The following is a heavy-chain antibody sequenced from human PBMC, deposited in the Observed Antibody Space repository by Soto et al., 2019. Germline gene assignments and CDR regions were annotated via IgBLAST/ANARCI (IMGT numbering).Heavy chain of an antibody. CDR3: ASDRHFDDSNVYLAFDM. D-gene: IGHD3-22*01. J-gene: IGHJ3*02. Sequence: QVQLVESGGGVVHPGGSLTLSFAAFRVTFSNSGIPWVRQAPGKGPEWLAVISYDAKREYFADSVRGLFTVSRDNSGYALYLQINTPGPEDTAVDYCASDRHFDDSNVYLAFDMWGQGTMVTVSS. CDR1: RVTFSNSG. V-gene: IGHV3-30*03. CDR2: ISYDAKRE.